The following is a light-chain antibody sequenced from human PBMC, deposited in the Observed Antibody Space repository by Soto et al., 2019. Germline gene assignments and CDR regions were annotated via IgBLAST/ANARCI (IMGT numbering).Light chain of an antibody. Sequence: QLVLTQSPSASASLGASVKITCTLSSGHSTYAIAWHQQQPGKGPRYLVRLYSAGRHIKGDGVPDRFSGSGSGTERYLTISTLQSDDEADYYCQTWGTGYVVFGGGTKVTVL. CDR1: SGHSTYA. V-gene: IGLV4-69*01. J-gene: IGLJ2*01. CDR3: QTWGTGYVV. CDR2: LYSAGRH.